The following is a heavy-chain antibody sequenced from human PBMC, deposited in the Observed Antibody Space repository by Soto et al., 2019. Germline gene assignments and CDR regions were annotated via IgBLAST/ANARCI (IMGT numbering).Heavy chain of an antibody. CDR3: ARNHGSGSYINNYYYYYMDV. V-gene: IGHV1-18*01. Sequence: KGPRASVKVSCKASGYTFTSYGISWVRQAPGQGLEWMGWISAYNGNTNYAQKLQGRVTMTTDTSTSTAYMELRSLRSDDTAVYYCARNHGSGSYINNYYYYYMDVWGKGTTVTVSS. CDR2: ISAYNGNT. D-gene: IGHD3-10*01. J-gene: IGHJ6*03. CDR1: GYTFTSYG.